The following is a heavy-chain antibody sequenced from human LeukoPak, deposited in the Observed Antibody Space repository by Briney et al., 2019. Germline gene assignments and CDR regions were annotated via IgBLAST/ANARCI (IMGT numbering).Heavy chain of an antibody. CDR2: ISSDGNYE. Sequence: GGSLRLSCAASGSTFSSYAMQWVRQAPGKGLEWVTLISSDGNYEFYADSVKGRFTVSRDNSKDTLYLQMNSLRPEDTALYYCARDRDGTFDIWGQGTMVTVSS. D-gene: IGHD3-10*01. V-gene: IGHV3-30*04. J-gene: IGHJ3*02. CDR1: GSTFSSYA. CDR3: ARDRDGTFDI.